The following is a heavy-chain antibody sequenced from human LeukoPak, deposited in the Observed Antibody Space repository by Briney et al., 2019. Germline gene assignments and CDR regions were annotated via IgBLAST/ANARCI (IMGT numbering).Heavy chain of an antibody. CDR1: GFTFSSYA. V-gene: IGHV3-30-3*01. Sequence: PGGSLRLSCAASGFTFSSYAMHWVRQAPGKGLEWVAVISYDGSNKYYADSVKGRFTISRDNSKNTLYLQMNSLRAEDTAVYYCARGPPGSSTFDYWGQGTLVTVSS. CDR3: ARGPPGSSTFDY. CDR2: ISYDGSNK. D-gene: IGHD2-2*01. J-gene: IGHJ4*02.